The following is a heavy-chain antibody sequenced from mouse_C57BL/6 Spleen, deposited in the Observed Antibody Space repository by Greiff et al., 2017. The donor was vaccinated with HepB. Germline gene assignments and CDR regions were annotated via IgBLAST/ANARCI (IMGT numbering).Heavy chain of an antibody. CDR1: GYTFTDYY. Sequence: EVQLQQSGPELVKPGASVKISCKASGYTFTDYYMNWVKQSHGKSLEWIGDINPNNGGTSYNQKFKGKATLTVDKSSSTAYMELRSLTSEDSAVYYCARSFYDGGGAWFAYWGQGTLVTVSA. J-gene: IGHJ3*01. CDR2: INPNNGGT. CDR3: ARSFYDGGGAWFAY. D-gene: IGHD2-3*01. V-gene: IGHV1-26*01.